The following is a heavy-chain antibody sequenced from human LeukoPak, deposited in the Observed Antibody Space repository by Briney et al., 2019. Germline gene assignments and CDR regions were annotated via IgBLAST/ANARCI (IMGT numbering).Heavy chain of an antibody. CDR2: MNPNSGNT. CDR1: GYTFTGHY. CDR3: ARTRKIWRDAFDI. D-gene: IGHD3-16*01. J-gene: IGHJ3*02. V-gene: IGHV1-8*02. Sequence: ASVKVSCKASGYTFTGHYMHWVRQATGQGLEWMGWMNPNSGNTGYAQKFQGRVTMTRNTSISTAYMELSSLRSEDTAVYYCARTRKIWRDAFDIWGQGTMVTVSS.